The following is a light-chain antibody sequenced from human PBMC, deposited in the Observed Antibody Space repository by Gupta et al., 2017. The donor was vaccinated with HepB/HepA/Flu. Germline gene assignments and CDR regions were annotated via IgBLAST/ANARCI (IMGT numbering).Light chain of an antibody. V-gene: IGKV1-39*01. J-gene: IGKJ1*01. CDR1: KNIANY. Sequence: IRFTQSPSSLSASVGDRVSITCRTSKNIANYLSWYHQKPVKVPELLIFDASNVKRGVPSRFSGSGYGTFFTLAINNLQPDDLSTYYCRQSVSARSAFGQGTRVEI. CDR2: DAS. CDR3: RQSVSARSA.